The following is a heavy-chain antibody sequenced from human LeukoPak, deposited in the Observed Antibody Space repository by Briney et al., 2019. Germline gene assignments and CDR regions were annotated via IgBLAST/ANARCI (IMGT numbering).Heavy chain of an antibody. Sequence: SETLSLTCTVSGCSISSNYWSWIRQPPGKGLEWIGNIYYSGSTNYNPSLKSRVTISVDTSKNQFSLKLSSVTAADTAVYYCARVEKYSSSSYYYGMDVWGQGTTVTVSS. V-gene: IGHV4-59*01. D-gene: IGHD6-13*01. CDR3: ARVEKYSSSSYYYGMDV. J-gene: IGHJ6*02. CDR2: IYYSGST. CDR1: GCSISSNY.